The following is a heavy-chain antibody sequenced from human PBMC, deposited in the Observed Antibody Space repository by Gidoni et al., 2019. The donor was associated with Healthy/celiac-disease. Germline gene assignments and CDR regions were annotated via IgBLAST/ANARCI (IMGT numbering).Heavy chain of an antibody. CDR1: GGSISSGSYC. Sequence: QVQLQESGPGLVKPSQTLSLTCIVSGGSISSGSYCWSWIRQPAGKGLEWIGRIYTSGSTSYTPSLKSRVTISVDSSKNQFSLKLSSVTAADTAVYYCARALTGGAVYWYFDLWGRGTLVTVSS. CDR3: ARALTGGAVYWYFDL. D-gene: IGHD7-27*01. CDR2: IYTSGST. J-gene: IGHJ2*01. V-gene: IGHV4-61*02.